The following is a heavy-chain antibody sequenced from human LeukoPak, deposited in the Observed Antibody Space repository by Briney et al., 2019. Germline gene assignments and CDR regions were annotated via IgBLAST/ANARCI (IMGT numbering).Heavy chain of an antibody. CDR1: GFTFNHYA. CDR2: ISYDGSNK. Sequence: GGSLRLSCAASGFTFNHYAMQWVRQAPGKGLEWVAVISYDGSNKYYADSVKGRFTISRDNSKNTLYLQMNSLRAEDTAVYYCAKGSGGDYFPYYYYYGMDVWGQGTTVTVSS. J-gene: IGHJ6*02. V-gene: IGHV3-30*18. D-gene: IGHD4-17*01. CDR3: AKGSGGDYFPYYYYYGMDV.